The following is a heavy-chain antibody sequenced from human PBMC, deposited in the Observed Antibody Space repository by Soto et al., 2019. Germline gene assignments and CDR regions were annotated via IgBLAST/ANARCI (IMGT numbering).Heavy chain of an antibody. Sequence: PGESLKISCKGSGYSFTSYWISWVRQMPGKGLEWMGRIDPSDSYTNYSPSFQGHVTISADKSISTAYLQWSSLKASDTAMYYCARRRYYGSGSYYKGAYYYYGMDVWGQGTTGTVS. J-gene: IGHJ6*02. CDR1: GYSFTSYW. CDR3: ARRRYYGSGSYYKGAYYYYGMDV. V-gene: IGHV5-10-1*01. CDR2: IDPSDSYT. D-gene: IGHD3-10*01.